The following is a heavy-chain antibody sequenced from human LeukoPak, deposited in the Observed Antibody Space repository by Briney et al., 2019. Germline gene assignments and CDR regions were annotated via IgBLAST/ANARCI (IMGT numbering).Heavy chain of an antibody. V-gene: IGHV4-4*07. CDR1: GGSISYYY. Sequence: SETLSLTCTVSGGSISYYYWNWIRQPAGKGLEWIGRIYTSGRTYYNPSLESRVTISVDTSKNQFSLKLSSMTAADTAVYYCQAYYGSGSYSDYWGQGTLVTVSS. CDR3: QAYYGSGSYSDY. D-gene: IGHD3-10*01. CDR2: IYTSGRT. J-gene: IGHJ4*02.